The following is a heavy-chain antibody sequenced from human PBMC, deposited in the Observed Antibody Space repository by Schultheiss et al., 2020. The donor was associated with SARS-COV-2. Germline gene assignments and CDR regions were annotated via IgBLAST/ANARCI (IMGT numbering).Heavy chain of an antibody. V-gene: IGHV1-69*13. D-gene: IGHD3-10*01. J-gene: IGHJ4*02. CDR1: GGTFNSYA. Sequence: SVKVSCKASGGTFNSYAISWVRQAPGQGLEWMGGIIPIFGTANYAQKFQGRVTITADESTSTAYMELSSLRSEDTAVYYCAREGHYYGSGNFDYWGQGTLVTVSS. CDR3: AREGHYYGSGNFDY. CDR2: IIPIFGTA.